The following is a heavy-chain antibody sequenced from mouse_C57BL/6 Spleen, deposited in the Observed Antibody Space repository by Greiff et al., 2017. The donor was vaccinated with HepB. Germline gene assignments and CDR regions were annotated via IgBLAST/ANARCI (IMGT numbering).Heavy chain of an antibody. V-gene: IGHV5-16*01. CDR3: AREALTGTWFAY. CDR1: GFTFSDYY. D-gene: IGHD4-1*01. CDR2: INYDGSST. Sequence: DVKLVESEGGLVQPGSSMKLSCTASGFTFSDYYMAWVRQVPEKGLEWVANINYDGSSTYYLDSLKSRFIISRDNAKNILYLQMSSLKSEDTATYYCAREALTGTWFAYWGQGTLVTVSA. J-gene: IGHJ3*01.